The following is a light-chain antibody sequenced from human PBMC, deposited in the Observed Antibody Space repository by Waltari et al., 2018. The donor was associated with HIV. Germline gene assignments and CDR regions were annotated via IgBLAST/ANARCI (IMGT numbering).Light chain of an antibody. Sequence: QSVLTQPPSASGTPGQSVTIPCSGGSSNIGTHALHWYQHFPGAAPRLLIYPSNQRSSWVPDRFSGSKSGTSASLAISGLQSEDEADYYCAAWDDSLNGRYVFGTGTKVTVL. CDR1: SSNIGTHA. V-gene: IGLV1-44*01. J-gene: IGLJ1*01. CDR3: AAWDDSLNGRYV. CDR2: PSN.